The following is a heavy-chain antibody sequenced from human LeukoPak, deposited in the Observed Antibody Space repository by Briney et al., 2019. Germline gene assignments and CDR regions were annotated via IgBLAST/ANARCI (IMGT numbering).Heavy chain of an antibody. D-gene: IGHD1-26*01. J-gene: IGHJ1*01. CDR1: GFTFSSYG. CDR3: AKDLKNGSYWFIQD. Sequence: GGSLRLSCAASGFTFSSYGMHWVRQAPGKGLDWVAFIRYDGTNKYYGDSVKGRFTVSRDISKSTSYLQMNYLRPEDTAVYYCAKDLKNGSYWFIQDWGQGTLVIVSS. CDR2: IRYDGTNK. V-gene: IGHV3-30*02.